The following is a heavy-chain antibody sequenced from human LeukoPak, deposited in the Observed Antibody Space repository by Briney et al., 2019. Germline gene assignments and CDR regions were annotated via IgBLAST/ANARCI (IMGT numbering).Heavy chain of an antibody. V-gene: IGHV4-59*01. Sequence: PSETLSLTCTVSGGSISCYYWRWIRQPPGRGLEWIGYIYYSGSTNYNPSLKSRVTISVDTSKTQFSLKLSSVTAADTAVYYCARERRVGDFDYWGQGTLVTVSS. J-gene: IGHJ4*02. CDR1: GGSISCYY. D-gene: IGHD2-15*01. CDR2: IYYSGST. CDR3: ARERRVGDFDY.